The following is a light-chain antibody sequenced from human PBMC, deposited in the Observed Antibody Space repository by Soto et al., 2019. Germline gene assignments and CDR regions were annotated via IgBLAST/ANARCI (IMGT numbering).Light chain of an antibody. V-gene: IGLV4-69*01. J-gene: IGLJ3*02. CDR3: QTWGTGIWV. CDR2: LNSDGSH. CDR1: SGHSSYA. Sequence: QSVLTQSPSASASLGASVKLTCTLSSGHSSYAIGWHQQQPEKGPRYLMKLNSDGSHSKGDGIPDRFSGSSSGAERYLTISSLQSEDEADYYCQTWGTGIWVFGGGTKLTVL.